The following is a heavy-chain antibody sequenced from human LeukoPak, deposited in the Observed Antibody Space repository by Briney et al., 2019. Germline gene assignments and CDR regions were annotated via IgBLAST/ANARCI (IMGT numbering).Heavy chain of an antibody. V-gene: IGHV5-51*01. J-gene: IGHJ4*02. D-gene: IGHD6-19*01. Sequence: GESLKISCKCSGYSFTTHWIGWVRQMPGKGLEWMGIIYPGDSATRYSPSFQGQVTISADESTNTAYLPWRAMKASHTAMYYCARQVAVAAWEYWGQGTLVTVSS. CDR2: IYPGDSAT. CDR1: GYSFTTHW. CDR3: ARQVAVAAWEY.